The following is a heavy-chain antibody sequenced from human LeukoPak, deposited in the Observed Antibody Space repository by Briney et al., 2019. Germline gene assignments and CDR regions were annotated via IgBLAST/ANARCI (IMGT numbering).Heavy chain of an antibody. V-gene: IGHV4-34*01. D-gene: IGHD6-19*01. CDR3: ARAGRIAVAGS. J-gene: IGHJ4*02. Sequence: SETLSLTCAVYGGSFSGYYWSWIRQPPGKGLEWIGEINHSGSTNYNPSLKGLVTISVDTSKNQFSLKLSSVPAADTAVYYCARAGRIAVAGSWGQGTLATVSS. CDR1: GGSFSGYY. CDR2: INHSGST.